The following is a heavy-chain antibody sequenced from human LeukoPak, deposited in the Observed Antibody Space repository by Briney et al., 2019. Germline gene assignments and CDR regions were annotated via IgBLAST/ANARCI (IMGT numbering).Heavy chain of an antibody. D-gene: IGHD1-26*01. CDR2: IYDSENI. Sequence: SETLSLTCTVSGGSISSYYWNWIRQPPGKGLEWIGNIYDSENISYNPSLKSRVTISLDTSKNQISLKLSSVTAADTAVYYCARAVVGPSEFDYWGQGTLVTVSS. CDR1: GGSISSYY. J-gene: IGHJ4*02. V-gene: IGHV4-59*13. CDR3: ARAVVGPSEFDY.